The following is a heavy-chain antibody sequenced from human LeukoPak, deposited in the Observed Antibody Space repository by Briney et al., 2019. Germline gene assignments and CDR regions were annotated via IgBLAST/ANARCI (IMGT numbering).Heavy chain of an antibody. CDR3: AREGLTTVTTTGLGY. D-gene: IGHD4-11*01. Sequence: ASVKVSCKASGYTFTSYYMHWVRQAPGQGLGWMGIINPSGGSTSYAQKFQGRVTMTRDTSTSTVYMELSSLRSEDTAVYYCAREGLTTVTTTGLGYWGQGTLVTVSS. CDR1: GYTFTSYY. V-gene: IGHV1-46*01. CDR2: INPSGGST. J-gene: IGHJ4*02.